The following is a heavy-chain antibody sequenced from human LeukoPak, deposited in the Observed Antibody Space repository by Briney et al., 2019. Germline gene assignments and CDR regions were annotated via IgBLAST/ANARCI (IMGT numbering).Heavy chain of an antibody. Sequence: SETLSLTCTVSGCAISSGYYWGWIRQTPGTGLEWIAKIYHDGTTHYNPSLQSRTTMSVDTSKNDFSLRLNSVTAADTAMYYCVRDSSGTLAFDVWGQGTMLTVSS. CDR1: GCAISSGYY. CDR2: IYHDGTT. CDR3: VRDSSGTLAFDV. V-gene: IGHV4-38-2*02. J-gene: IGHJ3*01. D-gene: IGHD6-25*01.